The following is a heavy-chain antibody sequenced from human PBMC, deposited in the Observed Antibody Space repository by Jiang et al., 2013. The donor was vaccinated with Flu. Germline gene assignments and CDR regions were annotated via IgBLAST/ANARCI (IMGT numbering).Heavy chain of an antibody. D-gene: IGHD3-3*01. J-gene: IGHJ4*02. CDR2: INHSGST. CDR1: GGSFSGYY. CDR3: ARAGFWSGYYTGPRGSLIDY. Sequence: LTCAVYGGSFSGYYWSWIRQPPGKGLEWIGEINHSGSTNYNSSLKSRVTISVDTSKNQFSLKLSSVTAADTAIYYCARAGFWSGYYTGPRGSLIDYWGQGTLVTVSS. V-gene: IGHV4-34*01.